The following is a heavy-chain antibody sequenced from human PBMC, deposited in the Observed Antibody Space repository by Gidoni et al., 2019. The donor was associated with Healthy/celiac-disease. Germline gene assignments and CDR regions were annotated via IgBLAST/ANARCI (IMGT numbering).Heavy chain of an antibody. D-gene: IGHD6-19*01. Sequence: EVQLVQSGAEVKKPGESLKISCKGSGYSFTSYWIGWVRQMPGKGLEWMGIIYPGDSDTRYSPSFQGQVTISADKSISTAYLQWSSLKASDTAMYYCARWAIVAGTNLNWFDPWGQGTLVTVSS. CDR1: GYSFTSYW. V-gene: IGHV5-51*03. J-gene: IGHJ5*02. CDR3: ARWAIVAGTNLNWFDP. CDR2: IYPGDSDT.